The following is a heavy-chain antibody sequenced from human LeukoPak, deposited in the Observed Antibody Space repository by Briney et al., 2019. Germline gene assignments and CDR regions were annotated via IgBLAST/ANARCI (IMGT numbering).Heavy chain of an antibody. V-gene: IGHV3-23*01. D-gene: IGHD6-13*01. CDR2: ISGSDGST. J-gene: IGHJ6*02. CDR3: AKVGKGYTSSWLYYYGLDV. CDR1: GFTFSSYA. Sequence: GGSLRLSCAAFGFTFSSYAMSWVRQAPGKGLEWVSAISGSDGSTYYADSVKGRFTSSRDNSKSTLFLQMNSLRAEDTAVYFCAKVGKGYTSSWLYYYGLDVWGQGTTVTVSS.